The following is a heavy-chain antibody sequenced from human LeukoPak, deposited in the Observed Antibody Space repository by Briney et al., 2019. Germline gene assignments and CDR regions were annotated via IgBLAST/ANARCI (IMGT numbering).Heavy chain of an antibody. Sequence: SETLSLTCTVSGGSISRYYWSWIRQPPGKGLEWFVYIYYSGSTNYNPSLKSRVTISVDTSKNQFSLKLSSVTAADTAVYYCARDIHSGSYPYYYYYYMDVWGKGTTVTVS. CDR1: GGSISRYY. J-gene: IGHJ6*03. CDR3: ARDIHSGSYPYYYYYYMDV. V-gene: IGHV4-59*01. CDR2: IYYSGST. D-gene: IGHD1-26*01.